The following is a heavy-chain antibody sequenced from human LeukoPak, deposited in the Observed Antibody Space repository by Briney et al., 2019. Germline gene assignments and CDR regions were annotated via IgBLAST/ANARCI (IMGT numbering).Heavy chain of an antibody. V-gene: IGHV4-4*07. D-gene: IGHD5-24*01. CDR2: IYSSGST. CDR1: GGSISSYY. Sequence: SETLSLTCTVSGGSISSYYWSWIRQPAGKGLEWIGRIYSSGSTNYNPSLKSRVTMSVDTSKNQFSLKLSSVTAADTAVYYCARGLGPGRWLQSHYFDYWGQGTLVTVSS. J-gene: IGHJ4*02. CDR3: ARGLGPGRWLQSHYFDY.